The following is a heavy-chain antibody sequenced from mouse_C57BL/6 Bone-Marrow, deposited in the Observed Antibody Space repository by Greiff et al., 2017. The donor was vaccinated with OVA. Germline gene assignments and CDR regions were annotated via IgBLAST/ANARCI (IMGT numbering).Heavy chain of an antibody. V-gene: IGHV1-54*01. CDR1: GYAFTNYL. D-gene: IGHD2-3*01. Sequence: QVQLQQSGAELVRPGTSVKVSCKASGYAFTNYLIEWVKQRPGQGLEWIGVINPGSGGTNYNEKFKGKATLTADKSSSTAYMQLSSLTSEDSAVYFCARAVGIYDGYYVVWYFDVWGTGTTVTVSS. CDR3: ARAVGIYDGYYVVWYFDV. J-gene: IGHJ1*03. CDR2: INPGSGGT.